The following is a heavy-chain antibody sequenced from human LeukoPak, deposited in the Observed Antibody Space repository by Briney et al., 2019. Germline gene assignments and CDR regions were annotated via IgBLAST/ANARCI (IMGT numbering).Heavy chain of an antibody. CDR1: GFTFSNYG. D-gene: IGHD6-13*01. J-gene: IGHJ6*03. Sequence: GGSLRLSCAASGFTFSNYGMSWVRQAPGKGLEWVSAISGSGGSTNYADSVKGWFTISRDNSKNTLYLQMNSLRAEDTAVYYCAKDPFIAAAGTGYYYMDVWGKGTTVTISS. CDR2: ISGSGGST. CDR3: AKDPFIAAAGTGYYYMDV. V-gene: IGHV3-23*01.